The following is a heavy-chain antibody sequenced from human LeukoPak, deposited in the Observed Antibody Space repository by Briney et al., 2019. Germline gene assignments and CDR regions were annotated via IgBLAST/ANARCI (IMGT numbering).Heavy chain of an antibody. Sequence: GESLKISCKGSGYSFTCYWIGWVRQMPGKGLEWMGIIYPGDSDTRYSPSFQGQVTISADKSISTAYLQWSSLKASDTAMYYCARRLRPYSSSWYWSDYYDSSGYHYFDYWGQGTLVTVSS. V-gene: IGHV5-51*01. D-gene: IGHD3-22*01. CDR3: ARRLRPYSSSWYWSDYYDSSGYHYFDY. CDR1: GYSFTCYW. J-gene: IGHJ4*02. CDR2: IYPGDSDT.